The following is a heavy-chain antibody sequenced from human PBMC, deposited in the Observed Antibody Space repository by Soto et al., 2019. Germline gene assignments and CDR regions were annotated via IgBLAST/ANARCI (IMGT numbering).Heavy chain of an antibody. CDR1: GYPFTGYY. D-gene: IGHD2-2*01. V-gene: IGHV1-2*02. CDR3: ARDQYQLYYYGMDV. Sequence: ASVKVACKASGYPFTGYYMHWVRQAPGQGLEWMGWINPNSGGTNYAQKFQGRVTMTRDTSISTAYMELSRLRSDDTAVYYCARDQYQLYYYGMDVWGQGTTVTVSS. J-gene: IGHJ6*02. CDR2: INPNSGGT.